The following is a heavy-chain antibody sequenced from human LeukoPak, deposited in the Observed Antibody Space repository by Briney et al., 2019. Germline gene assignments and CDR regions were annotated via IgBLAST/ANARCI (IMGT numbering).Heavy chain of an antibody. D-gene: IGHD6-19*01. CDR1: GFTFSSYA. Sequence: GGSLRLSCAASGFTFSSYAMSWVRQAPGKGLEWVSAISGSGGSTYYADSVKGRFTISRDNSKNTLYLQMNSLRAEDTAVYYCAKDLAVAGMAPIDYWGQGTLVTVSS. CDR3: AKDLAVAGMAPIDY. CDR2: ISGSGGST. V-gene: IGHV3-23*01. J-gene: IGHJ4*02.